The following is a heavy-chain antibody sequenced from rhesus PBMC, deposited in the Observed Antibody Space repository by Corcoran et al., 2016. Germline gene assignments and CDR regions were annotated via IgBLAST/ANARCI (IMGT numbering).Heavy chain of an antibody. CDR1: GGDISSNY. CDR2: ISGSGCST. Sequence: LQLQASGPGLVKPSATLSITWAVSGGDISSNYWSWIRHPPGQGLEWNGRISGSGCSTDYNPSLKSLVTISTDTSKNQFSLKLSSVTAADTPVYYCARVLGIQLVQFVVWFDYWGQGVLFTVSS. CDR3: ARVLGIQLVQFVVWFDY. D-gene: IGHD5-42*01. J-gene: IGHJ4*01. V-gene: IGHV4-173*01.